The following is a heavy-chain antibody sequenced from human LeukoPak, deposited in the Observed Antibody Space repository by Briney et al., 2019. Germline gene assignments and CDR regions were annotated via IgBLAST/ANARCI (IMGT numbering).Heavy chain of an antibody. CDR2: IYHSGST. Sequence: PSETLSLTCTVSGYSISSGYYWGWIRQPPGKGLEWIGSIYHSGSTYYNPSLKSRVTISVDTSKNQFSLKLSSVTAADTAVYYCARVSGSYSYYYYYMDVWGKGTTVTISS. J-gene: IGHJ6*03. V-gene: IGHV4-38-2*02. CDR1: GYSISSGYY. CDR3: ARVSGSYSYYYYYMDV. D-gene: IGHD1-26*01.